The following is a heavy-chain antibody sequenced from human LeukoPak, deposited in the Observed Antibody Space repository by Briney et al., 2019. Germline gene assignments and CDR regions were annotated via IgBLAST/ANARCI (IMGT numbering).Heavy chain of an antibody. CDR1: GFTLSSIY. CDR3: ARGPIDKVVAGTFFGH. V-gene: IGHV3-53*01. Sequence: LGGSLRLSCKRSGFTLSSIYITWVRQAPGKGLEWVPVIDSGGSTDYADSLEDRFTLSRDASKNTVFLQMNSLRVEDTAVYQCARGPIDKVVAGTFFGHWGRGTVVTVSS. CDR2: IDSGGST. J-gene: IGHJ4*02. D-gene: IGHD6-19*01.